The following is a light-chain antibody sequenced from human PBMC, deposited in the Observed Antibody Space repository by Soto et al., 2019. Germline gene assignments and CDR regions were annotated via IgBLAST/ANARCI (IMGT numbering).Light chain of an antibody. V-gene: IGKV1-5*01. Sequence: GDRVTITCRASQSISSWLAWYQQKPGKAPKLLIYDASSLESGVPSRFSGSGSGTEFTLTISSLQPDDFATYYCQQYNNYSTLGQGTKVDIK. CDR3: QQYNNYST. CDR2: DAS. CDR1: QSISSW. J-gene: IGKJ1*01.